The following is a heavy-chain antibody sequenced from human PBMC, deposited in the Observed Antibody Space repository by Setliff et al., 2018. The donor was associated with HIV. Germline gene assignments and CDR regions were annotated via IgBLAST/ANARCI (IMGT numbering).Heavy chain of an antibody. V-gene: IGHV3-7*01. CDR3: ARDSGTTMGATGPGY. CDR2: VNQDGSEK. CDR1: GFTFSSYW. Sequence: GGSLRLSCAASGFTFSSYWISWVRQAPGKGLEWVANVNQDGSEKYYVDSVKGRFTISRDNAKNSLYLQMNSLRAEDTAMYFCARDSGTTMGATGPGYWGQGTLVTVSS. J-gene: IGHJ4*02. D-gene: IGHD1-26*01.